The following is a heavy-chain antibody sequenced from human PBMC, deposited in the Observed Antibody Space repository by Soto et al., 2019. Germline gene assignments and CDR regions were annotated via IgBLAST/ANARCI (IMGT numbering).Heavy chain of an antibody. D-gene: IGHD2-2*01. CDR3: ARDLFPTLRFAPPAIMGGGFDY. J-gene: IGHJ4*02. CDR1: GYTFTSYG. Sequence: QVQLVQSGAEVKKPGASVKVSCKASGYTFTSYGISWVRQAPGQGLEWMGWISAYNGNTNYAQKLQGRVTMTTDTAPGTAYMGLRSLRSDDTAVYYCARDLFPTLRFAPPAIMGGGFDYWGQGTLVTVSS. CDR2: ISAYNGNT. V-gene: IGHV1-18*01.